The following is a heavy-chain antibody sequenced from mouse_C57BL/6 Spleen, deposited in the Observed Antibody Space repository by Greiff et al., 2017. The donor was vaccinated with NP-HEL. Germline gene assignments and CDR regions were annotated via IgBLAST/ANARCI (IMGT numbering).Heavy chain of an antibody. CDR1: GFTFSDYY. CDR2: ISNGGGST. CDR3: ARQGTTVVARYFEV. Sequence: EVQLQQSGGGLVQPGGSLKLSCAASGFTFSDYYMYWVRQTPEKRLEWVAYISNGGGSTYYPDTVKGRFTISRDNAKNTLYLQMSRLKSEETAMYYCARQGTTVVARYFEVWGTGTTVTVSS. D-gene: IGHD1-1*01. V-gene: IGHV5-12*01. J-gene: IGHJ1*03.